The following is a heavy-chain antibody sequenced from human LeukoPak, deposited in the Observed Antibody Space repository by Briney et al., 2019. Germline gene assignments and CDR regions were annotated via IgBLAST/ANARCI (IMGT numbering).Heavy chain of an antibody. J-gene: IGHJ4*02. V-gene: IGHV4-39*01. CDR2: IYYSGST. Sequence: EPSETLSLTCTVSGGSISSSSYYWGWLRQPPGKGLEWIGSIYYSGSTYYNPSLKSRVTISVDTSKNQFSLKLSSVTAADTAVYYCASDSSSSSDYWGQGTLVTVSS. CDR1: GGSISSSSYY. D-gene: IGHD6-13*01. CDR3: ASDSSSSSDY.